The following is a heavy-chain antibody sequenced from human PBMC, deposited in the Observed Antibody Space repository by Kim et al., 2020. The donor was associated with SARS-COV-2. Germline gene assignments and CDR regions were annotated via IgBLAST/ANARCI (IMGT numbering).Heavy chain of an antibody. D-gene: IGHD4-17*01. J-gene: IGHJ6*02. Sequence: GGSLRLSCAASGFTFSSYSMNWVRQAPGKGLEWVSSISSSSSYIYYADSVKGRFTISRDNAKNSLYLQMNSLRAEDTAVYYCAREDGDNRYYYYGMDVWGQGTTVTVSS. CDR3: AREDGDNRYYYYGMDV. CDR2: ISSSSSYI. V-gene: IGHV3-21*01. CDR1: GFTFSSYS.